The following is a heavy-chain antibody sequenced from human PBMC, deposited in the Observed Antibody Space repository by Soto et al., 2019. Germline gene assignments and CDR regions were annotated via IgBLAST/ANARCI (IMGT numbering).Heavy chain of an antibody. D-gene: IGHD2-15*01. CDR1: GFTFRDFA. CDR3: PRASTDSYPGRRIFDF. CDR2: ITDSGGGA. J-gene: IGHJ4*02. Sequence: GGSLRLSFAASGFTFRDFAMPWVRQAPGEGLEWVSTITDSGGGAKYADSVRGRFAISRDNSKKTLYLQMSSLTAEDSAIYYCPRASTDSYPGRRIFDFWARGTLVTVSS. V-gene: IGHV3-23*01.